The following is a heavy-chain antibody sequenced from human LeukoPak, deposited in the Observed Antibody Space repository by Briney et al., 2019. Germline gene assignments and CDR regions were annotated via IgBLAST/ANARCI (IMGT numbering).Heavy chain of an antibody. CDR2: IYYSGST. CDR1: GFTFSSYS. D-gene: IGHD3-3*01. Sequence: LRLSCAASGFTFSSYSMNWVRQHPGKGLEWIGYIYYSGSTYYNPSLKSRVTISVDTSKNQFSLKLSSVTAADTAVYYCARNYDFWSGYYSRGSYFDYWGQGTLVTVSS. V-gene: IGHV4-31*02. J-gene: IGHJ4*02. CDR3: ARNYDFWSGYYSRGSYFDY.